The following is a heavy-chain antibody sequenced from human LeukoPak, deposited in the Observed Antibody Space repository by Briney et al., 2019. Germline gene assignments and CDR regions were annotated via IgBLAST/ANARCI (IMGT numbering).Heavy chain of an antibody. D-gene: IGHD5-24*01. CDR3: ARCRDGYPPFDY. CDR1: GGSISSYY. CDR2: ISYSGST. J-gene: IGHJ4*02. V-gene: IGHV4-59*01. Sequence: SETLSLTCTVSGGSISSYYWSWIRQPPGKGLEWIGYISYSGSTNYNPSLKSRVTMSVDTSKNQFSLRLSSVTAADTAVYFCARCRDGYPPFDYWGQGTLVTVSS.